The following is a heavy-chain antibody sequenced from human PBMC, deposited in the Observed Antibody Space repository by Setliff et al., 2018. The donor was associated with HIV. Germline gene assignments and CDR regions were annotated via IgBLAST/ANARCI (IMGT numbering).Heavy chain of an antibody. CDR1: GYTFPDYY. CDR3: AWGTQRPIDS. D-gene: IGHD3-16*01. V-gene: IGHV1-69-2*01. Sequence: ASVKVSCKVSGYTFPDYYIQWIRQAPGKGLEWMGLIDPDRGDTVYAEKFQDRVTITADRYFDTAYMKLSSLRSEDTAMYFCAWGTQRPIDSWGQGTLVTVSS. J-gene: IGHJ4*02. CDR2: IDPDRGDT.